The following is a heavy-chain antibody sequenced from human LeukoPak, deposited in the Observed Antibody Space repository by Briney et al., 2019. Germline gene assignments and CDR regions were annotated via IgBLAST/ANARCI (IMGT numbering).Heavy chain of an antibody. J-gene: IGHJ1*01. V-gene: IGHV4-39*07. CDR3: ARDGYYDSSGYLDFQH. Sequence: SETLSLTCTVSGVSISSSSYSWTWIRQPPGKGLVWIGSIHYDGNTYYKPSLRSRVTISVDTSNQFSLKLSSVTAADTAVYYCARDGYYDSSGYLDFQHWGQGTLVTVSS. CDR2: IHYDGNT. D-gene: IGHD3-22*01. CDR1: GVSISSSSYS.